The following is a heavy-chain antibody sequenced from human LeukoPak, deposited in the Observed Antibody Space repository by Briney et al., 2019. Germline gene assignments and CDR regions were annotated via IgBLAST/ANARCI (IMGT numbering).Heavy chain of an antibody. CDR3: AKDHSADGWPTFEY. Sequence: PGGSLRLSCAVSGFGVHTFAMSWVRQAPGKGLKWLASITKYDGRLYYADSVRGRFTISRDTSQNELYLQMNSLRVDDSAIYYCAKDHSADGWPTFEYWGRGTLVTVSS. J-gene: IGHJ4*02. V-gene: IGHV3-23*01. D-gene: IGHD5-24*01. CDR2: ITKYDGRL. CDR1: GFGVHTFA.